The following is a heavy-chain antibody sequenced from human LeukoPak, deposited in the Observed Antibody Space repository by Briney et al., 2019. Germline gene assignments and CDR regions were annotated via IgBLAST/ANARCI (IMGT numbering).Heavy chain of an antibody. Sequence: GSLRLSCAASGFTFSSYAVSWVRQAPGKGLEWIGYIYYSGSTNYNPSLKSRVTISVDTSKNQFSLKLSSVTAADTAVYYCARDSSCSSTSCFPWYFDLWGRGTLVTVSS. V-gene: IGHV4-59*01. CDR2: IYYSGST. D-gene: IGHD2-2*01. J-gene: IGHJ2*01. CDR1: GFTFSSYA. CDR3: ARDSSCSSTSCFPWYFDL.